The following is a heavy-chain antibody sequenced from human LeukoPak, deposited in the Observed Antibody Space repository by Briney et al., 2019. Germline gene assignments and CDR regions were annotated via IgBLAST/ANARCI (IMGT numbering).Heavy chain of an antibody. CDR1: GYTFTGYY. CDR2: INPNSGGT. Sequence: ASVKVSCKASGYTFTGYYMHWVRQAPGQGLEWMGWINPNSGGTNYAQKLQGRVTMTTDTSTSTAYMELRSLRSDDTAVYYCARDHEETIFGVVIIENWFDPWGQGTLVTVSS. J-gene: IGHJ5*02. D-gene: IGHD3-3*01. CDR3: ARDHEETIFGVVIIENWFDP. V-gene: IGHV1-2*02.